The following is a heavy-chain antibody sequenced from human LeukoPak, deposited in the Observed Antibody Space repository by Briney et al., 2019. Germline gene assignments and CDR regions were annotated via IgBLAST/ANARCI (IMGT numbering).Heavy chain of an antibody. CDR1: GYTFTSYD. Sequence: ASVKVSCKASGYTFTSYDINWVRQAPGQGLEWMGWMNPNSGNTGYAQKFQGRVTITRNTSISTAYMELSSLRSEDTAVYYCARGTLYSCSFPLDYWGQGTLLTVSS. CDR3: ARGTLYSCSFPLDY. V-gene: IGHV1-8*03. CDR2: MNPNSGNT. D-gene: IGHD6-6*01. J-gene: IGHJ4*02.